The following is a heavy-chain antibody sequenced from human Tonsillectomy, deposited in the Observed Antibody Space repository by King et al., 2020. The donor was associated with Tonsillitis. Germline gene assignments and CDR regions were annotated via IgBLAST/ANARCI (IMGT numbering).Heavy chain of an antibody. CDR2: IYYSGST. J-gene: IGHJ4*02. V-gene: IGHV4-39*01. CDR3: ASYVWGSYRSFDY. Sequence: QLQESGPGLVKPSETLSLTCTVSGGSISSSSYYWGWIRQPPGKGLEWIGSIYYSGSTYYNPSLKSRVTISVDTSKNQFSLKLNSVTAADTAVYYCASYVWGSYRSFDYWGQGTLVTVSS. D-gene: IGHD3-16*02. CDR1: GGSISSSSYY.